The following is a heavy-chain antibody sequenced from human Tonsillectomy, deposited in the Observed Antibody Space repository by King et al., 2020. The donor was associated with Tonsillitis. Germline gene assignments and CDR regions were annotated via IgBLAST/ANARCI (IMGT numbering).Heavy chain of an antibody. CDR3: GLGDDMGYYGMDV. V-gene: IGHV3-21*01. CDR2: ISSSSSYI. D-gene: IGHD3-9*01. J-gene: IGHJ6*02. Sequence: VQLVESGGGLVKPGGSLRLSCAASGFTFSTYKMNWFRQAPGKGLEWVSSISSSSSYIYYADSVKGRFTISRDNAKNSLFLQMNSLRAEDTAVYYCGLGDDMGYYGMDVWGQGTTVTVSS. CDR1: GFTFSTYK.